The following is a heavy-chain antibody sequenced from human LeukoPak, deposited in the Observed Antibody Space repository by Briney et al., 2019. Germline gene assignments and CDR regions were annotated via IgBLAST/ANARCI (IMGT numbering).Heavy chain of an antibody. J-gene: IGHJ4*02. V-gene: IGHV4-59*01. D-gene: IGHD5-12*01. Sequence: SETLSLTCTVSGGSISSYYWSWIRQPPGKRLEWIGYIYYSGSTNYNPSLKSRVTISVDTSKNQFSLKLSSVTAADTAVYYCARAGGYLLYFDSWGQGTLVTVSS. CDR1: GGSISSYY. CDR3: ARAGGYLLYFDS. CDR2: IYYSGST.